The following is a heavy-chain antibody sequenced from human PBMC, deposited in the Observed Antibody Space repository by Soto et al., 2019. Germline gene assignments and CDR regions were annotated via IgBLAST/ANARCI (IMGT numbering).Heavy chain of an antibody. J-gene: IGHJ5*01. V-gene: IGHV3-64*01. D-gene: IGHD3-16*01. CDR2: INSNGGTT. CDR1: GFTFSNYA. CDR3: ARWVSLTGLDS. Sequence: EVLLVESGGDLVQPGGSLRLSCAASGFTFSNYAMHWVRQAPGKGLEYVAAINSNGGTTYYANSVKGRFTISRDNARNTLYIQVGSLRADEMAVYCCARWVSLTGLDSWGQGTLVTVSS.